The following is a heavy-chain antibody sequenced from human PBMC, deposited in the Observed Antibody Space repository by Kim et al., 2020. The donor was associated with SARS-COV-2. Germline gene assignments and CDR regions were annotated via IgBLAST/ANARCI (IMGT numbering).Heavy chain of an antibody. D-gene: IGHD6-19*01. V-gene: IGHV3-23*01. CDR3: TRTTGYSSGWFDY. J-gene: IGHJ4*02. Sequence: YADDVTARTTIAGDNSKKTLYLQMDRLRADDTAVYYCTRTTGYSSGWFDYWGQGTLVTVSS.